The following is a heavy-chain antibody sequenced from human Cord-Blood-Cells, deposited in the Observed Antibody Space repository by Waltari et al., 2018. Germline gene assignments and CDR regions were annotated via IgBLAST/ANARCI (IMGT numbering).Heavy chain of an antibody. CDR2: IYWDDDK. D-gene: IGHD7-27*01. CDR1: GFSLSTSGVG. Sequence: QITLKESGPTLVKPTQTLTLTCTFSGFSLSTSGVGVGWIRQPPGKALEWLAFIYWDDDKRYSPSLKSRLTITKDTSKNQVVLTMTNMDPVDTATYYCARQPLGRFYWYFDLWGRGTLVTVSS. CDR3: ARQPLGRFYWYFDL. V-gene: IGHV2-5*02. J-gene: IGHJ2*01.